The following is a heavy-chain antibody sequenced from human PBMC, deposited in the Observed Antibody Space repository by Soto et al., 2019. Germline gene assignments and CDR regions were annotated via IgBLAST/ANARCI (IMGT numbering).Heavy chain of an antibody. D-gene: IGHD3-3*01. CDR3: GKASSSNSWSPSDY. CDR1: GFTFDDYA. CDR2: ISWSTSRI. Sequence: EVQLVESGGGLVEPGTSLRLSCAASGFTFDDYAMHWVRQIPGKGLQWVSGISWSTSRIGYGASLRGRFLISRDNANNSLYFQMNDLRPEDTALYYCGKASSSNSWSPSDYWGQGTMVTVSS. J-gene: IGHJ4*02. V-gene: IGHV3-9*01.